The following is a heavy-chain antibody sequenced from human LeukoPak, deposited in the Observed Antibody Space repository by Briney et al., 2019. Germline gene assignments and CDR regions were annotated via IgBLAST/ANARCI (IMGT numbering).Heavy chain of an antibody. CDR3: ARQGDGYNRPFDY. J-gene: IGHJ4*02. V-gene: IGHV5-51*01. CDR1: GYSFTSYW. CDR2: IYPGDSDT. D-gene: IGHD5-24*01. Sequence: GESLKISCKGSGYSFTSYWIGWVRQMPGKGLEWMGIIYPGDSDTTYSPSFQGQVTISADKSTSTAYLQWSSLKASDTAVYYCARQGDGYNRPFDYWGQGTLFTVSS.